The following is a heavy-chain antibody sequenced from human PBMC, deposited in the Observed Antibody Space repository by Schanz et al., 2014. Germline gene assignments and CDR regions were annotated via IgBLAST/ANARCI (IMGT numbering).Heavy chain of an antibody. CDR2: INPNSGGT. Sequence: QVPLVQSGAEVKKPGASVKVSCKASGYTFTDYHIHWVRQAPGQGLEWMGRINPNSGGTNFAQKFQGRVTVTRDTSISTAYMELGSLRSEDTAVYYCSIAPAGTGFFDYWGQGTLVTVSS. CDR1: GYTFTDYH. V-gene: IGHV1-2*06. D-gene: IGHD6-13*01. J-gene: IGHJ4*02. CDR3: SIAPAGTGFFDY.